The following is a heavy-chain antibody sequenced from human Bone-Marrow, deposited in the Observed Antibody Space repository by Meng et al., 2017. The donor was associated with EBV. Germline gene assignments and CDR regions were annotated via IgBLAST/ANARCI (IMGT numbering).Heavy chain of an antibody. CDR3: ARGSGYDARY. Sequence: QVQLPAWGAGLLKPSETLSLTCAVYGGSFSGYYWSWIRQPPGKGLEWIGEINHSGSTNYNPSLKSRVTISVDTSKNQFSLKLSSVTAADTAVYYCARGSGYDARYWGQGTLVTVSS. J-gene: IGHJ4*02. CDR2: INHSGST. V-gene: IGHV4-34*01. CDR1: GGSFSGYY. D-gene: IGHD5-12*01.